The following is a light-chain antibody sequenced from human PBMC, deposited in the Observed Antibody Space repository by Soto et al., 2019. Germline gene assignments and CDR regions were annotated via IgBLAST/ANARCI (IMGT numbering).Light chain of an antibody. Sequence: DIVMTQYPLSLPVTPGEPASISCRSSQSLLHSNGYNYLDWYLQKPGQSPQLLIYLGSNRASGVPDRFSGSGSGTDFTLKISRVEAEDVGVYYCMQALQTQFTFGPGTKVDIK. CDR1: QSLLHSNGYNY. J-gene: IGKJ3*01. V-gene: IGKV2-28*01. CDR3: MQALQTQFT. CDR2: LGS.